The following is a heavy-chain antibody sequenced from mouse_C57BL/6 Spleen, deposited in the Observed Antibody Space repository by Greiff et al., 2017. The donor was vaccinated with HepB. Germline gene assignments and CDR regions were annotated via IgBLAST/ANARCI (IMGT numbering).Heavy chain of an antibody. J-gene: IGHJ2*01. CDR2: IDPSTGDT. D-gene: IGHD3-2*02. CDR3: ARRAAAQASFDY. Sequence: VQLQQPGPELVMPGASVKISCKASGYSFTGYYMNWVKQSPEKSLEWIGEIDPSTGDTNYNQKFKAKATLTVDKSSSTAYMQLKSLTSEDSAVYYCARRAAAQASFDYWGQGTTLTVSS. CDR1: GYSFTGYY. V-gene: IGHV1-42*01.